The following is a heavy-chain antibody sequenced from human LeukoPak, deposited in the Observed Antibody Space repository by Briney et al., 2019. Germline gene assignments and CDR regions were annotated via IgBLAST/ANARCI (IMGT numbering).Heavy chain of an antibody. J-gene: IGHJ4*02. CDR2: IYYSGST. CDR1: GGSISNHY. CDR3: ARVVGCSSTSCTIGRIDS. Sequence: SETLSLTCTISGGSISNHYWSWIRQPPGKVLEWIGYIYYSGSTNYNPSLKSRVTISVDTSKNQFSLNLSSVTAADTAVYHCARVVGCSSTSCTIGRIDSWGQGTLVTVSS. D-gene: IGHD2-2*01. V-gene: IGHV4-59*11.